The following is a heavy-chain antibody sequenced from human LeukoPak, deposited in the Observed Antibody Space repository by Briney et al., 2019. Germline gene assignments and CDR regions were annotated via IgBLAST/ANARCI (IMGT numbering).Heavy chain of an antibody. CDR3: ARDRYYGSGRYNYFDY. V-gene: IGHV3-30-3*01. Sequence: PGGSLRLSCAASGFTLSTYPIHWVRQAPGKGLEWVAVISSDGNNKDYADSVKGRFTVSRDNSKNTLYLQMNSLRAEDTAVYYCARDRYYGSGRYNYFDYWGQGTLVTVSS. CDR1: GFTLSTYP. J-gene: IGHJ4*02. CDR2: ISSDGNNK. D-gene: IGHD3-10*01.